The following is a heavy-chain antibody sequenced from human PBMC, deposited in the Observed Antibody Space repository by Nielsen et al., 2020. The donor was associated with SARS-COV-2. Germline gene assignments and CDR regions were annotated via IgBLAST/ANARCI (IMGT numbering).Heavy chain of an antibody. V-gene: IGHV1-46*01. CDR1: GYTFTSYY. CDR2: INPSGGST. D-gene: IGHD6-19*01. J-gene: IGHJ4*02. Sequence: ASVKVSCKASGYTFTSYYMHWVRQAPGQGLEWMGIINPSGGSTSYAQKFQGRVTMTRDTSTSTVYMELSSLRSEDTAVYYCARGLSYSSGWHPFVRGPDVFDYWGQGTLVTVSS. CDR3: ARGLSYSSGWHPFVRGPDVFDY.